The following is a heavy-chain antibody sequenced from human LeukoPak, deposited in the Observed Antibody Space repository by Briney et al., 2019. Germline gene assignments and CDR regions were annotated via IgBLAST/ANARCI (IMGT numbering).Heavy chain of an antibody. V-gene: IGHV1-8*01. CDR2: MNPNSGNT. D-gene: IGHD3-10*01. Sequence: ASVKVSCKASGYTFTSYDINWVRQATGQGLEWMGWMNPNSGNTGYAQKFQGRVTMTRNTSISTAYMELSSLRSEDTAVYYCARRITMVRGVPLDYWGQGTLVTVSS. J-gene: IGHJ4*02. CDR1: GYTFTSYD. CDR3: ARRITMVRGVPLDY.